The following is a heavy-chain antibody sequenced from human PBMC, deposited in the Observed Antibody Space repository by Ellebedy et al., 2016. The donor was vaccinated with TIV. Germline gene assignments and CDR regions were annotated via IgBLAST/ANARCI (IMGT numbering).Heavy chain of an antibody. D-gene: IGHD6-19*01. Sequence: ASVKVSXXASGYTFTSYGINWVRQAAGQGLEWMGWMNPNSGNTGYAQKFQGRVTMTRNTSISTAYMELSSLRSEDTAVYYCARVNWYSSGWYLGYWGQGTLVTVSS. V-gene: IGHV1-8*02. CDR1: GYTFTSYG. J-gene: IGHJ4*02. CDR2: MNPNSGNT. CDR3: ARVNWYSSGWYLGY.